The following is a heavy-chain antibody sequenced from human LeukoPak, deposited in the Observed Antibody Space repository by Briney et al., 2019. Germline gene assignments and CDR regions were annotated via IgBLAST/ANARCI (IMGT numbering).Heavy chain of an antibody. V-gene: IGHV1-2*02. Sequence: ASVKVSCKASGYTFSVYYIYWVRQAPGQGLEWMGWINPNTAATKYAQKFQGRVTMTRDTSTSTAYMELSRLTSDDTAVYYCARTSAGGPVWGQGTLVIVSS. CDR2: INPNTAAT. CDR3: ARTSAGGPV. CDR1: GYTFSVYY. D-gene: IGHD6-13*01. J-gene: IGHJ4*02.